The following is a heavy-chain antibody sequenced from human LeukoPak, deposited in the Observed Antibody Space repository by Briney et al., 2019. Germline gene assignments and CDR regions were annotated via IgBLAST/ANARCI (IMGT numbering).Heavy chain of an antibody. CDR3: AKSAVEGDYFDY. D-gene: IGHD3-16*01. CDR2: ISYDRSNK. J-gene: IGHJ4*02. V-gene: IGHV3-30*18. Sequence: GGSLRLSCAASGFTFSSYDMHWVRQAPGKGLEWVAVISYDRSNKYYADSLKGRFTISRDNSKNTLYLQMNSLRTEDTAVYYCAKSAVEGDYFDYWGQGTLVTVSS. CDR1: GFTFSSYD.